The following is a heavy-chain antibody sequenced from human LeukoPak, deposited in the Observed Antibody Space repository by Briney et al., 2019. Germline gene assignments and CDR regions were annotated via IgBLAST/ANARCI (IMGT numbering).Heavy chain of an antibody. CDR3: ARRDCSGGSCQYFDY. D-gene: IGHD2-15*01. J-gene: IGHJ4*02. V-gene: IGHV4-39*01. CDR2: INYRGST. CDR1: GGSISSSDYY. Sequence: DTLSLTCTVSGGSISSSDYYGGWIRQPPGKGLEWVGIINYRGSTYYNPSLKSRVTTSVETSKNQFPLKLSSVTAADTAMYYCARRDCSGGSCQYFDYWGQGTQVTVSS.